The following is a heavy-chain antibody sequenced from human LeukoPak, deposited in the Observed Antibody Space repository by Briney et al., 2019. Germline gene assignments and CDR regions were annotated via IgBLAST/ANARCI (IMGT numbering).Heavy chain of an antibody. CDR1: GGTFSSYA. Sequence: ASVKVSCKASGGTFSSYAISWVRQAPGQGLEWMGIINPSGGSTSYAQKFQGRVTMTRDMSTSTVYMELSSLRSEDTAVYYCASGNYDILTGYYRGFDYWGQGTLVTVSS. CDR3: ASGNYDILTGYYRGFDY. D-gene: IGHD3-9*01. V-gene: IGHV1-46*01. CDR2: INPSGGST. J-gene: IGHJ4*02.